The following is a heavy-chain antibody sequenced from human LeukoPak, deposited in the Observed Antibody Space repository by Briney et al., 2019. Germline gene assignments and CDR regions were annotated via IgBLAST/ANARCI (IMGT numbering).Heavy chain of an antibody. CDR3: ARARIVVVVAATEAFDI. J-gene: IGHJ3*02. CDR1: GYTFTGYY. V-gene: IGHV1-2*02. CDR2: INPNSGGT. Sequence: ASVKVSCKASGYTFTGYYMHWARQAPGQGLEWMGWINPNSGGTNYAQKFQGRVTITADKSTSTAYMELSSLRSEDTAVYYCARARIVVVVAATEAFDIWGQGTMVTVSS. D-gene: IGHD2-15*01.